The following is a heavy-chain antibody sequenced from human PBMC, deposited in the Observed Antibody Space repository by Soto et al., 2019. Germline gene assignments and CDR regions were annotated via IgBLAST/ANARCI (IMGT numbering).Heavy chain of an antibody. CDR1: GFTFSSYA. CDR2: ISGSGGST. J-gene: IGHJ4*02. D-gene: IGHD3-10*01. Sequence: GGSLRLSCAASGFTFSSYAMSWVRQAPGKGLEWVSAISGSGGSTYYADSVKGRFTISRDNSKNTLYLQMNSLRAEDTAVYYCAHIMVRGVIPLYWGQGTLVTVSS. V-gene: IGHV3-23*01. CDR3: AHIMVRGVIPLY.